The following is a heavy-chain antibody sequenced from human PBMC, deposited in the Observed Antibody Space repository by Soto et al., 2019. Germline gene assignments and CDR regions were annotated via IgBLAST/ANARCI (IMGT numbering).Heavy chain of an antibody. CDR3: ARVIPSRGYDFDY. Sequence: SETLSLTCTVSGGSISSYYWSWIRQPPGKGLEWIGYIYYSGSTNYNPSLKSRVTISVDTSKNQFSLKLSSVTAADTAVYYCARVIPSRGYDFDYWGQGTLVTVSS. CDR2: IYYSGST. V-gene: IGHV4-59*01. D-gene: IGHD5-12*01. J-gene: IGHJ4*02. CDR1: GGSISSYY.